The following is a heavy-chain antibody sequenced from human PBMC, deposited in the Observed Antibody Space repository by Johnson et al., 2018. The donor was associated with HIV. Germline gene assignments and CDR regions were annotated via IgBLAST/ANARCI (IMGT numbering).Heavy chain of an antibody. CDR2: MSGSI. D-gene: IGHD1-26*01. CDR3: VTADRGSA. J-gene: IGHJ3*01. CDR1: GFIFSSYA. V-gene: IGHV3-23*04. Sequence: VQLVESGGGLVQPGGSLRLSCAASGFIFSSYAMNWVRQAPGKGLEWVSTMSGSIGYADSVKGRFTISRDNSKNTLYLQMNSLRDEDTAVYYCVTADRGSAWGQGTTVTVSS.